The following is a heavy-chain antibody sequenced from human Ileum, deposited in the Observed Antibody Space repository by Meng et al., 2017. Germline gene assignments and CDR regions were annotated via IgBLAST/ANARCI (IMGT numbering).Heavy chain of an antibody. CDR2: ISHSGTN. V-gene: IGHV4-38-2*02. D-gene: IGHD3-10*01. J-gene: IGHJ3*01. CDR1: GYSISDGFY. Sequence: SETLSLTCSVSGYSISDGFYWGWIRQPPGKRLEWIANISHSGTNYYDPSLKSRVTISVDASKNQISLKLDSVTAADTAVYYCARDARSSWSYLWGQGTMVTVSS. CDR3: ARDARSSWSYL.